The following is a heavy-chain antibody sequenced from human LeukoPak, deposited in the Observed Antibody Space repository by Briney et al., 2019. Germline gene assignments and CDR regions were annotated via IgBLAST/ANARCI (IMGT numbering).Heavy chain of an antibody. CDR1: GFTFGSYG. Sequence: PGGSLRLSCAASGFTFGSYGMHWVRQAPGKGLEWVAVISYDGSNKYYADSVKGRFTISRDNSKNTLYLQMNSLRAEDTAVYYCARFFYSDYDYVWGSFAFDYWGQGTLVTVSS. J-gene: IGHJ4*02. V-gene: IGHV3-30*06. CDR2: ISYDGSNK. CDR3: ARFFYSDYDYVWGSFAFDY. D-gene: IGHD3-16*01.